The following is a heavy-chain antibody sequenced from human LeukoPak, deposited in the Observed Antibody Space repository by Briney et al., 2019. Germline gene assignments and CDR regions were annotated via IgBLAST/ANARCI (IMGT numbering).Heavy chain of an antibody. Sequence: VASVKVSCKSSGYTFTGYYMHWVRQAPGQGLEWMGWINPNTGGINYAQKFQGGVTMTRDTSISAAYMELSRLRSDDTAVYYCARDPHSNYFDYWGQGTLVTVSS. J-gene: IGHJ4*02. CDR3: ARDPHSNYFDY. CDR2: INPNTGGI. D-gene: IGHD5-18*01. V-gene: IGHV1-2*02. CDR1: GYTFTGYY.